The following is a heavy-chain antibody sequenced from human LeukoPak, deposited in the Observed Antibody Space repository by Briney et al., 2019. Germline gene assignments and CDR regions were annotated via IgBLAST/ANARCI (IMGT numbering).Heavy chain of an antibody. Sequence: GGSLRLSCAASGFTFSTYWMGWVRQAPGKGLEWVAKIKPDGSEKDHVDSVKGRFTVSRDNAKNSLYLQLNSLRAEDTAVYYCARSRFYFDYWGQGTLVTVSS. CDR3: ARSRFYFDY. J-gene: IGHJ4*02. V-gene: IGHV3-7*01. CDR2: IKPDGSEK. CDR1: GFTFSTYW.